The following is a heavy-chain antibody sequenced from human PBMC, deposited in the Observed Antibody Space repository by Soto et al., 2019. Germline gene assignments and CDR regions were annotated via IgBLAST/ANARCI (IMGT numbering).Heavy chain of an antibody. CDR1: GGSISSSSYY. D-gene: IGHD3-10*01. V-gene: IGHV4-39*01. J-gene: IGHJ5*02. CDR3: ATTYYFGSGSAS. Sequence: QLQLQESGPGLVKPSETLSLTCTVSGGSISSSSYYWGWIRQPPGKGLEWIGSIYYSGSTYYNPSPKSRVTISVDPSKHQFSLQLSSVTAADPAVYYCATTYYFGSGSASWGQGTLVTVSS. CDR2: IYYSGST.